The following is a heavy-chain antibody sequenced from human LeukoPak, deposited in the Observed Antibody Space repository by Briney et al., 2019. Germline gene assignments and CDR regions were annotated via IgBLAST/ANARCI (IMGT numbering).Heavy chain of an antibody. D-gene: IGHD1-1*01. CDR2: ISSSGDYI. V-gene: IGHV3-11*04. J-gene: IGHJ6*03. CDR1: GFTFSDYY. Sequence: GGSLRLSCAASGFTFSDYYMSWIRQAPGKGLEWVSSISSSGDYIYYTDSVKGRFTISRDNAKNSLYLQMNSLRAEDTAVYYCAREQTGYRPPQLVRYYYMDVWGKGTTVTISS. CDR3: AREQTGYRPPQLVRYYYMDV.